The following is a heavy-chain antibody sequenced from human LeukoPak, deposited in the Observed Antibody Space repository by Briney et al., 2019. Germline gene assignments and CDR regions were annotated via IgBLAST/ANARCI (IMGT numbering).Heavy chain of an antibody. CDR3: AKALLDEYYYDSSGPYDAFDI. D-gene: IGHD3-22*01. CDR1: GFTFSSYA. V-gene: IGHV3-23*01. Sequence: TGGSLRLSCAASGFTFSSYAMSWVRQAPGKGLEWVSAISGSGGSTYYADSVKGRFTISRDNSKNTLYLQMNSLRAEDTAVYYCAKALLDEYYYDSSGPYDAFDIWGQGTLVTVSS. CDR2: ISGSGGST. J-gene: IGHJ3*02.